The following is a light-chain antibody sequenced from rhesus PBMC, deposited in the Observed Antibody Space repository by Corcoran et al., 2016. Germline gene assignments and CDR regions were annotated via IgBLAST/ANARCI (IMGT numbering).Light chain of an antibody. CDR1: QSLLHSNGNTY. Sequence: DIVMTQTPLSLPVTPGDPASISCRSSQSLLHSNGNTYLDWYLQRPGQSPRPLFYKVTNRESGGPDRFSASGSGTDFTLKISRVEPEDVGVYYCMQSTKDPRTFGQGTKVEIK. CDR2: KVT. CDR3: MQSTKDPRT. V-gene: IGKV2S2*01. J-gene: IGKJ1*01.